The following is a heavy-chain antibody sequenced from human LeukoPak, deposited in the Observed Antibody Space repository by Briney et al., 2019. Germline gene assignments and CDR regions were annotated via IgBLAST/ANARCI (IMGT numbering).Heavy chain of an antibody. V-gene: IGHV3-21*01. J-gene: IGHJ5*02. CDR2: ISSSSSYI. CDR3: ARDRGVRGGAVNWFDP. Sequence: GGSLRLSCAASGFTFSSYSMNWVRQAPGKGLEWVSSISSSSSYIYYADSVKGRFTISRDNAKNSLYLQMNSLKAEDTAVYYCARDRGVRGGAVNWFDPWGQGTLVTVSS. CDR1: GFTFSSYS. D-gene: IGHD3-10*01.